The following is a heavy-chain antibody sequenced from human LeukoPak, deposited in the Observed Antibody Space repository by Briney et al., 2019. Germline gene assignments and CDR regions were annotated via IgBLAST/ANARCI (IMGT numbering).Heavy chain of an antibody. J-gene: IGHJ4*02. CDR1: GFTFSSYS. D-gene: IGHD2-21*02. CDR2: ISSSSRTI. Sequence: PGGSLRLSCAASGFTFSSYSMNWVRQAPGKGLEWVSYISSSSRTIYYADSVKGRFTISRDNAKNSLYLQMNSLRDEDTAVYYCASNSLVVVTAILGFDYWGQGTLVTVSS. CDR3: ASNSLVVVTAILGFDY. V-gene: IGHV3-48*02.